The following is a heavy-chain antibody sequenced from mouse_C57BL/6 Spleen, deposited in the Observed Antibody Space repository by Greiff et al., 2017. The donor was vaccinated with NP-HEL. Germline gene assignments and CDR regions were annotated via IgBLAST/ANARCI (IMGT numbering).Heavy chain of an antibody. Sequence: EVQGVESGGGLVKPGGSLKLSCAVSGFTFSDYGMHWVRQAPEKGLEWVAYISSGSSTIYYADTVKGRFTISRDNAKNTLFLQMTSLRSEDTAMYYCARGRYFDYWGQGTTLTVSS. CDR2: ISSGSSTI. CDR3: ARGRYFDY. J-gene: IGHJ2*01. CDR1: GFTFSDYG. V-gene: IGHV5-17*01.